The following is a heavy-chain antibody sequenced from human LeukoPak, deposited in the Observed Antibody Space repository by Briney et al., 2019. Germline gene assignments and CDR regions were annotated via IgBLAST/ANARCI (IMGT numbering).Heavy chain of an antibody. V-gene: IGHV4-59*01. CDR2: IYYSGST. Sequence: PSETLSLTCTVSGDSISSYYWSWIRQSPGKGLEWIGYIYYSGSTNYNPSLKSRVTISVDTSKNQFSLKLSSVTAADTAVYYCASVIAAAGKPFDPWGQGTLVTVSS. CDR1: GDSISSYY. J-gene: IGHJ5*02. CDR3: ASVIAAAGKPFDP. D-gene: IGHD6-13*01.